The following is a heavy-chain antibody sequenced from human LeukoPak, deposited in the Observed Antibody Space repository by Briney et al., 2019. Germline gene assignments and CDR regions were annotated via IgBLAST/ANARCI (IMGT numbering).Heavy chain of an antibody. CDR3: ARSKYQLPRRAFDI. D-gene: IGHD2-2*01. CDR2: IKQDGSEK. CDR1: GFTVNSNY. Sequence: GGSLRLSCAASGFTVNSNYMSWVRQAPGKGLEWVANIKQDGSEKYYVDSVKGRFTISRDNAKNSLYLQMNSLRAEDTAVYYCARSKYQLPRRAFDIWGQGTMVTVSS. J-gene: IGHJ3*02. V-gene: IGHV3-7*01.